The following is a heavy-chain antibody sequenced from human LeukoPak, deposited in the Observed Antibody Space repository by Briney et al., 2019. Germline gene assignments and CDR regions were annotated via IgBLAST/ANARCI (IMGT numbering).Heavy chain of an antibody. CDR1: GGTFSSYA. J-gene: IGHJ4*02. CDR2: IIPIFGTA. D-gene: IGHD5-18*01. CDR3: ARVDTDMVAGGGDY. Sequence: SVKVSCKASGGTFSSYAISWVRQAPGQGLEWMGGIIPIFGTANYAQKFQGRVTITADKSTSTAYMELSSLRSEDTAVYYCARVDTDMVAGGGDYWGQGTLVTVSS. V-gene: IGHV1-69*06.